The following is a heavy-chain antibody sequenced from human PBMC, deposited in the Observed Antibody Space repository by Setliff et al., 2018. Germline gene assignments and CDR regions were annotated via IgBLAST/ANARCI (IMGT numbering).Heavy chain of an antibody. J-gene: IGHJ3*02. V-gene: IGHV1-69*13. CDR2: IIPIFGTA. D-gene: IGHD3-22*01. Sequence: ASVKVSCKASGGTFSSYAISWVRQAPGQGLEWMGGIIPIFGTANHAQKFQGRVTITADESTSTAYMELSSLRSEDTAVYYCARDVFPYHYEGAFDIWGQGTMVTVSS. CDR3: ARDVFPYHYEGAFDI. CDR1: GGTFSSYA.